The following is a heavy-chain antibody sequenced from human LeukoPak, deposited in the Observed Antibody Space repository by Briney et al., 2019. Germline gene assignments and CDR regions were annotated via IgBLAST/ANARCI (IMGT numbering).Heavy chain of an antibody. CDR3: AREAGHSYYDFWSGYYPFDY. CDR1: GYTFTSYG. D-gene: IGHD3-3*01. CDR2: ISAYNGNT. Sequence: ASVKVSCKASGYTFTSYGISWVRQAPGQGLEWMGWISAYNGNTNYAQKLQGRVTMTTDTSTSTAYMELRSLRSDYTSVYYCAREAGHSYYDFWSGYYPFDYWGQETLATVSS. V-gene: IGHV1-18*01. J-gene: IGHJ4*02.